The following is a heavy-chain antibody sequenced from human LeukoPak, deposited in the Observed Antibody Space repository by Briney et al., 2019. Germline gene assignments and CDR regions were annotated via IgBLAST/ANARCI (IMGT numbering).Heavy chain of an antibody. Sequence: KPSETLSLTCAVYGGSFSGYYWSWIRQPPGKGLEWIGEINHSGSTNYNPSLKSRVTISVDTSKNQFSLKLSSVTAADTAVYYCARGRYYWNRYDYYMDVWGKGTTVTVSS. CDR2: INHSGST. CDR3: ARGRYYWNRYDYYMDV. D-gene: IGHD1-20*01. CDR1: GGSFSGYY. V-gene: IGHV4-34*01. J-gene: IGHJ6*03.